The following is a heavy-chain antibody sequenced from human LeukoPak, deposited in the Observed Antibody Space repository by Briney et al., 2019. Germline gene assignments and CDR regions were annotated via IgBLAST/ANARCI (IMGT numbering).Heavy chain of an antibody. V-gene: IGHV6-1*01. Sequence: SQTLSLTCAISGDSVSSNSAAWNWIRQSPSRGLEWLGRTYYRSKWYNDYAVSVKSRITINPDTSKNQFSLKLSSVTAADTAVYYCARGGDSDFWSGYYRGFRVFDYWGQGTLVTVSS. CDR3: ARGGDSDFWSGYYRGFRVFDY. CDR1: GDSVSSNSAA. J-gene: IGHJ4*02. CDR2: TYYRSKWYN. D-gene: IGHD3-3*01.